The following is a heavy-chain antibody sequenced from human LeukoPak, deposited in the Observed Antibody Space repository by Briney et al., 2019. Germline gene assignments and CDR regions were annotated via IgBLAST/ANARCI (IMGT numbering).Heavy chain of an antibody. CDR2: IYHSGST. Sequence: PSETLSLTCAVSGYSISSGYYWGWIRQPPGKGLEWIGSIYHSGSTYYNPSHKSRVTISVDTPKNQFSLKLSSVTAADTAVYYCARHLDCSGGSCYTDYWGQGTLVTVSS. D-gene: IGHD2-15*01. CDR1: GYSISSGYY. J-gene: IGHJ4*02. CDR3: ARHLDCSGGSCYTDY. V-gene: IGHV4-38-2*01.